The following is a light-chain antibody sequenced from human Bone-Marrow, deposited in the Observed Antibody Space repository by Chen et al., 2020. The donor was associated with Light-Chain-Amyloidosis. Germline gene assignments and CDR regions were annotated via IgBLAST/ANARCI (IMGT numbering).Light chain of an antibody. V-gene: IGLV2-14*01. J-gene: IGLJ1*01. Sequence: QSALTQPASVSGSPGQSLTISCTGTSGDVVTYNYVSWYQQHPGKAPKVMIYAVSNRPSGVSNRFSGSKSGNTASLTISGLQAEDEADYYCSSFTSSSSYVFGPGTKVTVL. CDR3: SSFTSSSSYV. CDR2: AVS. CDR1: SGDVVTYNY.